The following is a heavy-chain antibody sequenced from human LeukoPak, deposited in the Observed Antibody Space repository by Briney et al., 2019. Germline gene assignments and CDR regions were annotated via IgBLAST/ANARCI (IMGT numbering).Heavy chain of an antibody. J-gene: IGHJ4*02. CDR1: GFTFSSYS. CDR2: ISSSSSYI. CDR3: ARERGNEYYFDY. D-gene: IGHD1-1*01. V-gene: IGHV3-21*01. Sequence: GRSLRLSCAASGFTFSSYSMNWVRQAPGKGLEWVSSISSSSSYIYYADSVKGRFTISRDNAKNSLYLQMNSLRAEDTAVYYCARERGNEYYFDYWGQGTLVTVSS.